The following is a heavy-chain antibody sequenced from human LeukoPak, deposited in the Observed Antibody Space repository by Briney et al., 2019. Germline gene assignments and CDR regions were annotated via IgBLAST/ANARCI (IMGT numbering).Heavy chain of an antibody. CDR1: GFTFSSYA. D-gene: IGHD3-3*01. V-gene: IGHV3-23*01. J-gene: IGHJ4*02. CDR3: AKTHPYDFWSGYYEGVFDY. CDR2: ISGSGGST. Sequence: GGSLRLSCAASGFTFSSYAMSWVRQAPGKGLEWVSAISGSGGSTYYADSMKGRFTISRDNSKNTLYLQMNSLRAEDTAVYYCAKTHPYDFWSGYYEGVFDYWGQGTLVTVSS.